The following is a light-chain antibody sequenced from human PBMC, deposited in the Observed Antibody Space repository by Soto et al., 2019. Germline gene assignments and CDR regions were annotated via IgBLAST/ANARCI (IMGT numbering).Light chain of an antibody. CDR2: EVS. Sequence: QSVLTQPASVSGSPGQSITISCTGTRSSVGAFDYVSWYQQHPGRAPKLLIYEVSNRPSGVPDRFSGSKSGNTASLTISGLQAADEADYYCSLYTSENTYVFGTGTKVTVL. J-gene: IGLJ1*01. CDR3: SLYTSENTYV. V-gene: IGLV2-14*01. CDR1: RSSVGAFDY.